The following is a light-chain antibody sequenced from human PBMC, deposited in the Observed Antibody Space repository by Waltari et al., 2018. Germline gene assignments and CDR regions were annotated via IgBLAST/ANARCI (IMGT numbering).Light chain of an antibody. Sequence: DIQMTQSPSTLSASVGDRVTITCRASQSISSWLAWYQQKPGKAPKLLIYKASSLESEVPSRFSGSGSGTEFTLTISSLQPDDFATYYCQQHNSYSPWTFGQGTKVEIK. CDR1: QSISSW. V-gene: IGKV1-5*03. CDR2: KAS. CDR3: QQHNSYSPWT. J-gene: IGKJ1*01.